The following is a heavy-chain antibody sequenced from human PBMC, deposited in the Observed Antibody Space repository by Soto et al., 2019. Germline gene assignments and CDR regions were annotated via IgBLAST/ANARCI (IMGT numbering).Heavy chain of an antibody. CDR1: SGSISSSNW. D-gene: IGHD6-19*01. CDR3: ARAPRIAVEYWFDP. Sequence: QVQLQESGPGLVKPSGTLSLTCAVSSGSISSSNWCSWVRQPPRKGLEWIGEIYHSGSTNYNPSLMSRVTISVDKSKTQCSLKLSSVTAADTAVYYCARAPRIAVEYWFDPWGQGTLVTVSS. V-gene: IGHV4-4*02. J-gene: IGHJ5*02. CDR2: IYHSGST.